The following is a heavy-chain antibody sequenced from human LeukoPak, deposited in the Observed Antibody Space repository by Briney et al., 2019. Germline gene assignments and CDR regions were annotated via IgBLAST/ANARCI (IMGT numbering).Heavy chain of an antibody. CDR1: GGTFSSYA. Sequence: SVKVSCKASGGTFSSYAISWVRQAPGQGLEWMGGIIPIFGTANYAQKFQGRVTITTDESTSTVYMELSSLRSEDTAVYYCARGRQVWFGELSETDYWGQGTLVTVSS. J-gene: IGHJ4*02. CDR3: ARGRQVWFGELSETDY. V-gene: IGHV1-69*05. CDR2: IIPIFGTA. D-gene: IGHD3-10*01.